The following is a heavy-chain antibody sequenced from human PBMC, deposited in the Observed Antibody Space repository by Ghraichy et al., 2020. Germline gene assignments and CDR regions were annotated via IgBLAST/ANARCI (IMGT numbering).Heavy chain of an antibody. J-gene: IGHJ5*02. CDR2: ITDTSTYI. V-gene: IGHV3-21*06. CDR1: GFTFSAYN. CDR3: GRINIGYYFDP. Sequence: GGSLRLSCTASGFTFSAYNMNWVRQAPGKGLEWVSAITDTSTYIYYADSVKGRFTVSRDNAENTLYLQMDSLRAEDTAVYYCGRINIGYYFDPWGQGTQVTVSS. D-gene: IGHD1-26*01.